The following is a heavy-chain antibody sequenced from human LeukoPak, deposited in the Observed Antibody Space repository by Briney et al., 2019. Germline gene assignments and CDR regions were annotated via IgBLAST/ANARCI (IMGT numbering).Heavy chain of an antibody. CDR3: ARDYYDSSGYYDGWFDP. D-gene: IGHD3-22*01. CDR2: IYYSGST. J-gene: IGHJ5*02. CDR1: GGFISSYY. Sequence: PSETLSLTXTVSGGFISSYYWSWIRQPPGKGMEWIGYIYYSGSTNYNPSLKSRVTISVDTSKNQFSLKLSSVTAADTAVYYCARDYYDSSGYYDGWFDPWGQGTLVTVSS. V-gene: IGHV4-59*01.